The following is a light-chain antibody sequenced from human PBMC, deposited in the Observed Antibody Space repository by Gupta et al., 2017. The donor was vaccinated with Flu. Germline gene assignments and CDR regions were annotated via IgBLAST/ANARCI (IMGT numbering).Light chain of an antibody. J-gene: IGLJ3*02. CDR3: QVLQSTSDNNWV. CDR2: DDR. V-gene: IGLV3-21*02. Sequence: SSVLTQPPSVSVAPGQTARITSAGNHIGSKSVHWYQQQPVPAPVLLVYDDRNRNSGIPERISGANCATATTTISSVAAGEEAAYYCQVLQSTSDNNWVFGGGTKLTVL. CDR1: HIGSKS.